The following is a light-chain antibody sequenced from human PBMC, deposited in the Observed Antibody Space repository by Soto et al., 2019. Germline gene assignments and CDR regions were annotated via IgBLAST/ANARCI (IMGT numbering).Light chain of an antibody. CDR2: EVN. J-gene: IGLJ2*01. CDR3: SSYTGSNDVV. V-gene: IGLV2-8*01. Sequence: QSVLTQPPSASGSPGQSVTISCTGTSSAVAGYNYVSWYQQHPGKAPKLMIYEVNKRPSGVPDRFSGSKSGTTASLTVSGLQAEDEDDYYCSSYTGSNDVVFGGGTKLTVL. CDR1: SSAVAGYNY.